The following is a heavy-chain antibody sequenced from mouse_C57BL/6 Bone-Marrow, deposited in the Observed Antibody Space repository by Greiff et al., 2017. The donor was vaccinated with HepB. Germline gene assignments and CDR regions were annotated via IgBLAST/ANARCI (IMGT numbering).Heavy chain of an antibody. Sequence: VKLMESGPELVKPGASVKISCKASGYAFSSSWMNWVKQRPGKGLEWIGRIYPGDGDTNYNGKFKGKATLTADKSSSTAYMQLSSLTSEDSAVYYCARSHPYYFDYWGQGTTLTVSS. J-gene: IGHJ2*01. CDR3: ARSHPYYFDY. V-gene: IGHV1-82*01. CDR2: IYPGDGDT. CDR1: GYAFSSSW.